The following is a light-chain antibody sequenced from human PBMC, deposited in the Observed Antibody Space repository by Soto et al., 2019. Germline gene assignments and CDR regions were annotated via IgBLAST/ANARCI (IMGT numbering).Light chain of an antibody. Sequence: DIVMTQSPLSLPVTPGEPASISCRSSQSLLHSNGYNYLDWYLQKPGQSPQLLIYLGSNRASGVPNRFRGSGSGTDFTLQISRVEAEDVGVYYCMQALQTPWTFGQGTKVEIK. V-gene: IGKV2-28*01. CDR2: LGS. CDR3: MQALQTPWT. J-gene: IGKJ1*01. CDR1: QSLLHSNGYNY.